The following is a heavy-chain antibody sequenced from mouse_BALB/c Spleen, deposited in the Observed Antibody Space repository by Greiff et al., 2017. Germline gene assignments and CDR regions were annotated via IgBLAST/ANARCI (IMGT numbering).Heavy chain of an antibody. Sequence: EVQLVESGPGLVKPSQSLSLTCTVTGYSITSDYAWNWIRQFPGNKLEWMGYISYSGSTSYNPSLKSRISITRDTSKNQFFLQLNSVTTEDTATYYCARSGVLRRRSYAMDYWGQGTSVTVSS. CDR2: ISYSGST. CDR3: ARSGVLRRRSYAMDY. J-gene: IGHJ4*01. CDR1: GYSITSDYA. D-gene: IGHD2-4*01. V-gene: IGHV3-2*02.